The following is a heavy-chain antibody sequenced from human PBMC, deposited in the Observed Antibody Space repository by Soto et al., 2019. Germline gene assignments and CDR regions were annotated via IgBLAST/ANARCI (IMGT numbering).Heavy chain of an antibody. Sequence: GGSLRLSCAASGFTFSGYAMSWVRQAPGKGLEWVSAIGSGSPFYADSVKGRFTISRDNANSMLYLQMNSLRAEDTALYYCAIGRSYSYYYGVDVWGEGTTVTVS. J-gene: IGHJ6*02. CDR1: GFTFSGYA. CDR3: AIGRSYSYYYGVDV. CDR2: IGSGSP. V-gene: IGHV3-23*01.